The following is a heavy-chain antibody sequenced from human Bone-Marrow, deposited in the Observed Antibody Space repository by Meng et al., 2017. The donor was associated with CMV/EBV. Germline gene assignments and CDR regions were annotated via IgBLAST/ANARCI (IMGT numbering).Heavy chain of an antibody. CDR1: GFTFSSYA. CDR3: ANKYHGYYGMDV. CDR2: ISGSGGST. Sequence: GESLKISCAASGFTFSSYAMSWVRQAPGKGLEWVSAISGSGGSTYYADSVKGRFTISRDNSKNTLYLQMNSLRAEDTAVYYCANKYHGYYGMDVWGQGTTVTVPS. V-gene: IGHV3-23*01. D-gene: IGHD2-2*01. J-gene: IGHJ6*02.